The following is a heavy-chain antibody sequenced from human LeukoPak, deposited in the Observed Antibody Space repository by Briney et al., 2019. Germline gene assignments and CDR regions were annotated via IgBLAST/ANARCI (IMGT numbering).Heavy chain of an antibody. Sequence: PSETLSLTCTVSGGSISSYYWSWIRQPPGKGLERIGYIYTSGSTNYNPSLKSRVTISVDTSKNPFSLKLSSVTAADTAVYYCARLRFYDSYIDYWGQGTLVTVSS. CDR1: GGSISSYY. V-gene: IGHV4-4*09. CDR2: IYTSGST. D-gene: IGHD3-22*01. J-gene: IGHJ4*02. CDR3: ARLRFYDSYIDY.